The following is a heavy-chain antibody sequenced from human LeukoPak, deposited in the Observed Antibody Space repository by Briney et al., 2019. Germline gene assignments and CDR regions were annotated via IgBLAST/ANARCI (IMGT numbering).Heavy chain of an antibody. CDR3: AREGYNYDFWGGRTPTDY. V-gene: IGHV1-18*01. CDR2: ISAYNGNT. CDR1: GYTFTSNG. J-gene: IGHJ4*02. Sequence: ASVKVSCKASGYTFTSNGISWVRQAPGQGLEWMGWISAYNGNTNYAHKLQGRVTMTTDTSTSTAYMELRSLRSDDTAVYYCAREGYNYDFWGGRTPTDYWGQGTLVTVSS. D-gene: IGHD3-3*01.